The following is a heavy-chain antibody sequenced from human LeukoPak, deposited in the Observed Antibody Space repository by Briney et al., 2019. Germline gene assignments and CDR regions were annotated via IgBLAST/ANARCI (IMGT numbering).Heavy chain of an antibody. V-gene: IGHV1-69*13. Sequence: SVKVSCKASGGTFSSYAICWVRQAPGQGLEWMGGIIPIFGTANYAQKFQGRVTITADESTSTAYMELSSLRSEDTAVYYCARVPHYYYYMDVWGKGTTVTVSS. CDR1: GGTFSSYA. J-gene: IGHJ6*03. CDR2: IIPIFGTA. CDR3: ARVPHYYYYMDV.